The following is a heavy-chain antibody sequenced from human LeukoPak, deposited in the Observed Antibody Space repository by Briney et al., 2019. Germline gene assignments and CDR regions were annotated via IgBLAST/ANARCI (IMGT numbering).Heavy chain of an antibody. CDR3: ARDNGPRADAFDI. J-gene: IGHJ3*02. CDR1: GGSFSGYY. Sequence: SETLSLTCAVYGGSFSGYYWSWIRQPPGKGLEWIGEINHSGSTNYNPSLKSRVTISVDTSKNQFSLKLSSVTAADTAVYYCARDNGPRADAFDIWGQGTMVTASS. D-gene: IGHD1-1*01. CDR2: INHSGST. V-gene: IGHV4-34*01.